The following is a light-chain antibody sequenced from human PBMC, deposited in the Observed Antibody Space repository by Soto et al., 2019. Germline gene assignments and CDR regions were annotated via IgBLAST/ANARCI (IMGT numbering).Light chain of an antibody. CDR3: SSYAGSNNLV. V-gene: IGLV2-8*01. J-gene: IGLJ2*01. CDR1: TIDFGGYNY. CDR2: EVS. Sequence: QSVLTQPPSASGSPVQSFTISFTGTTIDFGGYNYVSWYQQHPGKAPNLMIYEVSKRTSGVPDGFSGSKSVNTASLTFSGLQAEDEADYYCSSYAGSNNLVFGGGTKLPVL.